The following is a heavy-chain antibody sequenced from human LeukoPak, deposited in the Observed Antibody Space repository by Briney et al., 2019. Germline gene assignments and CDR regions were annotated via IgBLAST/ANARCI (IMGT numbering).Heavy chain of an antibody. D-gene: IGHD3-22*01. CDR1: GFTFSSYA. CDR3: ARDLRLGYYDSSFPDY. CDR2: IWYDGSKK. Sequence: QSGGSLRLSCAASGFTFSSYAMHWVRQDPGKGLEWVAVIWYDGSKKYYADSVKGRFTISRDNSKNTLYLQMNSLRAEDTAVYYCARDLRLGYYDSSFPDYWGQGTLVTVSS. J-gene: IGHJ4*02. V-gene: IGHV3-33*08.